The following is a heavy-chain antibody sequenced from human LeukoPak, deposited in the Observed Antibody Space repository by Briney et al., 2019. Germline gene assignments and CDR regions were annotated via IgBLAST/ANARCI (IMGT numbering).Heavy chain of an antibody. CDR1: GGSISSYY. Sequence: PSETLSLTCTVSGGSISSYYWSWIRQPPGKGLEWIGYIYYSGSTNYNPSLKSRVTISVDTSKNQFSLKLSSVTAAGTAVYYCARGHSSGYYKYYFDYWGQGTLVTVSS. CDR2: IYYSGST. D-gene: IGHD3-22*01. CDR3: ARGHSSGYYKYYFDY. V-gene: IGHV4-59*01. J-gene: IGHJ4*02.